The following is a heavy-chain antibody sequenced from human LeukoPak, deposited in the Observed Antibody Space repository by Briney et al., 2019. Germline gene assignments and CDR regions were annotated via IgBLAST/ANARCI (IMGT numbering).Heavy chain of an antibody. V-gene: IGHV3-48*02. CDR1: GFTFSSYS. CDR3: ARDHYDFWSGYKVGYGMDV. Sequence: GGSLRLSCAASGFTFSSYSMNWVRQAPGKGLEWVSYISSSSSTIYYADSVKGRFTISRDNAKNSLYLQMNSLRDEDTAVYYCARDHYDFWSGYKVGYGMDVWGQGTTVTVSS. J-gene: IGHJ6*02. D-gene: IGHD3-3*01. CDR2: ISSSSSTI.